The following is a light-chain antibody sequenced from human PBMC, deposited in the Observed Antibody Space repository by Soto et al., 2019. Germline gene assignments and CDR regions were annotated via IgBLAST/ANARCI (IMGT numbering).Light chain of an antibody. J-gene: IGLJ2*01. CDR2: LNSDGSH. CDR1: SGHSSYA. Sequence: QSVLTQSPSASASLGASVKLTCTLSSGHSSYAIAWHQQQPEKGPRYLMKLNSDGSHSRGDGIPDRFSGSSSGAERYLTISSLQSEDEADYYCQTWRTHVVFGGGTKLTVL. V-gene: IGLV4-69*01. CDR3: QTWRTHVV.